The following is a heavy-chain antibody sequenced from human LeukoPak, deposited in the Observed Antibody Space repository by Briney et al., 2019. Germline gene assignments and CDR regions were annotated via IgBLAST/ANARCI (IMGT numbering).Heavy chain of an antibody. CDR2: IYYSGST. J-gene: IGHJ4*02. V-gene: IGHV4-39*01. CDR3: AREKLYYYDNSGYNDY. Sequence: SETLSLTCTVSGGSISTSSYYWGWIRQPPGKGLEWIVSIYYSGSTYYNPSLKSRVTISVDTSKNQFSLKLRSVTAADTAVYYCAREKLYYYDNSGYNDYWGQGTLVTVSS. CDR1: GGSISTSSYY. D-gene: IGHD3-22*01.